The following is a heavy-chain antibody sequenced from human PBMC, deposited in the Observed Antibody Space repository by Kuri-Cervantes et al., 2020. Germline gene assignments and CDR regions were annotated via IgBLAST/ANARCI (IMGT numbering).Heavy chain of an antibody. CDR2: IPYDGSNK. Sequence: GESLKISCAASGFTFSSYGMHWVRQAPGKGLEWVAVIPYDGSNKYYADSVKGRFTISRDNAKNSLYLQMNSLRAEDTALYYCAKATNYYDSSGVDYWGQGTLVTVSS. V-gene: IGHV3-30*18. D-gene: IGHD3-22*01. J-gene: IGHJ4*02. CDR3: AKATNYYDSSGVDY. CDR1: GFTFSSYG.